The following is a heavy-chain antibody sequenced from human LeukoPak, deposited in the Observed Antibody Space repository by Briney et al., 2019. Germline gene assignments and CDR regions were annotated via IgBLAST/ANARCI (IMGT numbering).Heavy chain of an antibody. CDR1: GGSFSGYY. CDR2: INHGGST. J-gene: IGHJ4*02. D-gene: IGHD1-14*01. CDR3: ARGVARYFDY. V-gene: IGHV4-34*01. Sequence: SETLSLTCAVYGGSFSGYYWSWIRQPPGKGLGWIGEINHGGSTNYNPSLKSRVTISVDTSKNQFSLKLSSVTAADTAVYYCARGVARYFDYWGQGTLVTVSS.